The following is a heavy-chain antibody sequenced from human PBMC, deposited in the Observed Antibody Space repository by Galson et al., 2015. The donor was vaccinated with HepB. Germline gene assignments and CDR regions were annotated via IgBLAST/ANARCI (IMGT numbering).Heavy chain of an antibody. D-gene: IGHD3-10*01. CDR3: ARDRGEYPPLYYYMDV. V-gene: IGHV4-4*02. CDR2: IYHSGST. J-gene: IGHJ6*03. CDR1: GGSISSSNW. Sequence: ETLSLTCAVSGGSISSSNWWSWVRQPPGKGLERIGEIYHSGSTNYNPSLKSRVTISVDKSKNQFSLKLSSVTAADTAVYYCARDRGEYPPLYYYMDVWGKGTTVTVSS.